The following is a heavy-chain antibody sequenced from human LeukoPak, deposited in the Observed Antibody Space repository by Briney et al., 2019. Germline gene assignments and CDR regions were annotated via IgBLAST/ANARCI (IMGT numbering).Heavy chain of an antibody. V-gene: IGHV3-9*01. CDR3: AKDAGDFFDY. CDR1: GFTFDDYT. D-gene: IGHD7-27*01. Sequence: GGSLRRSCVASGFTFDDYTMDWVRQAPGKGREWVSGICSNSGCIGYADSVKGRFTISRDDARNSLYLHMPSLRPEDTALYYCAKDAGDFFDYWGQGTLVTVSS. CDR2: ICSNSGCI. J-gene: IGHJ4*02.